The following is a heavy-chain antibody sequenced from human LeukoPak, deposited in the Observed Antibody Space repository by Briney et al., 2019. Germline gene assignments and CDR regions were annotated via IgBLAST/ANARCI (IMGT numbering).Heavy chain of an antibody. CDR3: ARGRRGYSGYGPFDY. CDR1: GFTFSSYG. D-gene: IGHD5-12*01. Sequence: GGSLRLSCAASGFTFSSYGMHWVRQAPGKGLEWVAFIRYDGSNKYYADSVKGRFTISRDNSKNMLYLQMNSLRAEDTAVYYCARGRRGYSGYGPFDYWGQGTLVTVSS. CDR2: IRYDGSNK. J-gene: IGHJ4*02. V-gene: IGHV3-30*02.